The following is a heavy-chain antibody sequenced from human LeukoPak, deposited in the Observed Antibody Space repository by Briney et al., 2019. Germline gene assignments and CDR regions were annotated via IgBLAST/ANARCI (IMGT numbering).Heavy chain of an antibody. CDR2: ISSGSSYI. V-gene: IGHV3-21*01. J-gene: IGHJ4*02. Sequence: GGSLRLSCAASGFTFSSYSMNWARQAPGKGLEWVSSISSGSSYIYYADSVKSRFTISRDNAKNSLNLQMNSLRAEDTAVYYCARVYCSGGSCYGYLDYSGQGTLVTVSS. CDR1: GFTFSSYS. CDR3: ARVYCSGGSCYGYLDY. D-gene: IGHD2-15*01.